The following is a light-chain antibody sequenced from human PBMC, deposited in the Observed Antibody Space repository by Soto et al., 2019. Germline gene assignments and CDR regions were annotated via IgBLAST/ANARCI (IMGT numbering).Light chain of an antibody. CDR2: GAS. CDR3: QQYNNWPWR. Sequence: EMVMTQSPATLSVSPGERATLSCRASQSVSSNLAWYQQKPGQAPRLLIYGASTRATGIPARFSGSGSGTEFTLTISSLQSEDIAVYYCQQYNNWPWRFGQGTKVEIK. J-gene: IGKJ1*01. V-gene: IGKV3-15*01. CDR1: QSVSSN.